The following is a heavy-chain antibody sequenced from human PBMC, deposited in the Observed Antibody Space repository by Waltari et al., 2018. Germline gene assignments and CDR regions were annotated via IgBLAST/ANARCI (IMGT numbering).Heavy chain of an antibody. CDR2: INNDGSST. Sequence: EVQLVESGGGSVQPGGSLRLSCAASGFTFSSYWMHWVRQAPGKGLVWVSRINNDGSSTSYADSVKGRFTISRDNAKNTLYLQMNSLRAEDTAVYYCAREGSSWYTSFDYWGQGTLVTVSS. CDR3: AREGSSWYTSFDY. J-gene: IGHJ4*02. V-gene: IGHV3-74*01. CDR1: GFTFSSYW. D-gene: IGHD6-13*01.